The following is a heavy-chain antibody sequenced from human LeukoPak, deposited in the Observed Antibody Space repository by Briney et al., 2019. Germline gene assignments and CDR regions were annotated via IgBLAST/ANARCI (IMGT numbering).Heavy chain of an antibody. D-gene: IGHD6-13*01. V-gene: IGHV3-21*01. CDR1: GFTFSSHS. J-gene: IGHJ3*02. CDR3: ARMAAAGTRAFDI. CDR2: ISSSSSYI. Sequence: PGGSLRLSCAASGFTFSSHSMNWVRQAPGKGREWVSSISSSSSYIYYADSVKGRFTISRDNAKTSLYLQMNSLRAEDTAVYYCARMAAAGTRAFDIWGQGTMVTVSS.